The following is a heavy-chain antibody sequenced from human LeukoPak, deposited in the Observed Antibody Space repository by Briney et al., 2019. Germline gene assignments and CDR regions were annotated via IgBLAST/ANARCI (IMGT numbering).Heavy chain of an antibody. V-gene: IGHV3-23*01. J-gene: IGHJ6*02. CDR1: GFTFSSYA. Sequence: GGSLRLSCAASGFTFSSYAMSWVRQAPGKGLEWVSAISGSGGSTYYADSVRGRFTISRDNSKNTLYLQMNSLRAEDTAVYYCAKTTDYGGNRNYYYYGMDVWGQRTTVTVSS. CDR3: AKTTDYGGNRNYYYYGMDV. CDR2: ISGSGGST. D-gene: IGHD4-23*01.